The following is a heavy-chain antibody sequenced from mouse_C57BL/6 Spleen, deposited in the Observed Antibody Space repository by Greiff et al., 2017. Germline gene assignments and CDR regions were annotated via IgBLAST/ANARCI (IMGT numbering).Heavy chain of an antibody. V-gene: IGHV5-17*01. CDR1: GFTFSDYG. J-gene: IGHJ4*01. D-gene: IGHD2-4*01. CDR3: ARDNDYHYYAMDY. CDR2: ISSGSSTI. Sequence: DVKLVESGGGLVKPGGSLKLSCAASGFTFSDYGMHWVRQAPEKGLEWVAYISSGSSTIYYADTVKGRFTISRDNAKNTLFLQMTSLRSEDTAMYYCARDNDYHYYAMDYWGQGTSVTVSS.